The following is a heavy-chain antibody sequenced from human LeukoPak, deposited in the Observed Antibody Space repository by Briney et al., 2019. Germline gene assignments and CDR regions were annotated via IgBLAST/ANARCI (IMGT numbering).Heavy chain of an antibody. CDR2: ISSSGSTI. Sequence: PGGSLRLSCAASGFTFSDYYMSWIRQAPGKGLEWVSYISSSGSTIYYADSVKGRFTISRDNAKNSLYLQMNSLRAEDTAVYYCQVSSVFGGVIVETWGQGTLVTVSS. CDR1: GFTFSDYY. D-gene: IGHD3-16*02. J-gene: IGHJ5*02. CDR3: QVSSVFGGVIVET. V-gene: IGHV3-11*01.